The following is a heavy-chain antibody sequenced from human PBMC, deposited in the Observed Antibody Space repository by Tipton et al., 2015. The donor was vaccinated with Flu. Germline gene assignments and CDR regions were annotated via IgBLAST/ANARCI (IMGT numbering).Heavy chain of an antibody. CDR2: IKQDGSEK. D-gene: IGHD1-26*01. Sequence: SLRLSCAASGFTFSSYWMSWVRQAPGKGLEWVANIKQDGSEKYYVDSVKGRFTISRENAENSLSLQMNRLRVDDTAVYYCARHTGTYWWFDPWGQGTLVTVSA. J-gene: IGHJ5*02. V-gene: IGHV3-7*01. CDR3: ARHTGTYWWFDP. CDR1: GFTFSSYW.